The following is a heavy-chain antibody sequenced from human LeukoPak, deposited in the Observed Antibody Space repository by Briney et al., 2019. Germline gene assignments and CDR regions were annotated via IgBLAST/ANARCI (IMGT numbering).Heavy chain of an antibody. CDR3: SILPIAAAGTGFDY. Sequence: GGSLRLSCAASGFTFSSYGMSWVRQAPGEGLEWVSAISGSGGSTYYADSVKGRFTISRDNSKNTLYLQMNSLRAEDTAVYYCSILPIAAAGTGFDYWGQGTLVTVSS. CDR2: ISGSGGST. CDR1: GFTFSSYG. D-gene: IGHD6-13*01. V-gene: IGHV3-23*01. J-gene: IGHJ4*02.